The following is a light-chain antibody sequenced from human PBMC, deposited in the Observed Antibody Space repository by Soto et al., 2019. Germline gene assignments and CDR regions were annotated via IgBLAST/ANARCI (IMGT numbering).Light chain of an antibody. J-gene: IGLJ1*01. CDR2: EVS. V-gene: IGLV2-14*01. CDR1: SSDVGDYNY. Sequence: QSALTQPASVSGSPGQSITVSCTGTSSDVGDYNYVSWYQQHPGKAPKLMIYEVSNRPSRVSDRFSGSKSGTTASLTISGLQAEEEADYYGSSYTSNKTLRDVVGTGTKVTVL. CDR3: SSYTSNKTLRDV.